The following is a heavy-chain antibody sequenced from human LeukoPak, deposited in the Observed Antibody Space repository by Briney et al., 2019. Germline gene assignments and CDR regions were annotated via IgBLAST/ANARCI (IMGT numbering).Heavy chain of an antibody. J-gene: IGHJ4*02. V-gene: IGHV4-39*07. Sequence: SETLSLTCTVSGGSISSSSYYWGWIRQPPGKGLEWIGSIYYSVSTYYNPSLKSRVTISVDTSKNQFSLKLSSVTAADTAVYYCAIFAANWNYVGTIDYWGQGTLVTVSS. CDR1: GGSISSSSYY. D-gene: IGHD1-7*01. CDR3: AIFAANWNYVGTIDY. CDR2: IYYSVST.